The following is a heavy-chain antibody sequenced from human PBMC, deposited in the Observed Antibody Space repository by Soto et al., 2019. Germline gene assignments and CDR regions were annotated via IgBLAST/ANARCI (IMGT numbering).Heavy chain of an antibody. CDR3: ARGVGSSPPRY. Sequence: SETLSLTCAVYGVSFSAYYWSWIRQPPGKGLEWIGEINHIGATNYNPSLKSRVTISVDTSKNQISLKLTSATAADTAVYYCARGVGSSPPRYWGRGTLVTVSS. V-gene: IGHV4-34*01. CDR2: INHIGAT. CDR1: GVSFSAYY. D-gene: IGHD3-9*01. J-gene: IGHJ4*02.